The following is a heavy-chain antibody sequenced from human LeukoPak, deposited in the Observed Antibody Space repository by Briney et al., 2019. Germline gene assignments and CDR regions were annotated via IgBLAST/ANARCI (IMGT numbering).Heavy chain of an antibody. J-gene: IGHJ4*02. CDR3: ARQTGSGLFILP. CDR1: GGSFSSSSYY. Sequence: SETLSLTCTVSGGSFSSSSYYWGWIRQPPGKGLEWIGSIYYSGSTYYNASLKSQVSISIDTSKNQFSLRLTSVTAADTAVYYCARQTGSGLFILPGGQGTLVTVSS. D-gene: IGHD3/OR15-3a*01. V-gene: IGHV4-39*01. CDR2: IYYSGST.